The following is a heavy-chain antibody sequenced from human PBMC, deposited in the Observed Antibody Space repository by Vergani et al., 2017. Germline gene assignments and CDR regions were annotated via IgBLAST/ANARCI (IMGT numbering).Heavy chain of an antibody. CDR3: AKWGDYYDSSGYYYFDY. CDR2: ISYDGSNK. J-gene: IGHJ4*02. CDR1: GFTFSSYG. V-gene: IGHV3-30*18. D-gene: IGHD3-22*01. Sequence: QVQLVESGGGVVQPGRSLRLSCAASGFTFSSYGMHWVRQAPGKGLEWVAVISYDGSNKYYADSVKGRFTISRDNSKNTLYLQMNSLRAEDTAVYYCAKWGDYYDSSGYYYFDYWGQGTLVTVSS.